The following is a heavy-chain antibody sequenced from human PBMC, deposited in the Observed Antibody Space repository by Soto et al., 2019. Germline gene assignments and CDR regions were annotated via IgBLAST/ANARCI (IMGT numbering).Heavy chain of an antibody. D-gene: IGHD4-17*01. CDR1: GFTFSSYA. J-gene: IGHJ4*02. CDR2: ISGSGGST. V-gene: IGHV3-23*01. Sequence: EVQLLESGGGLVQPGGSLRLSCAASGFTFSSYAMSWVRQAPGKGLEWVSAISGSGGSTYYADSVKGRFTISRDNSKNPLYLQMNSLRAEDTAVDYCAIPWDYGDLFDYWGQGTLVTVSS. CDR3: AIPWDYGDLFDY.